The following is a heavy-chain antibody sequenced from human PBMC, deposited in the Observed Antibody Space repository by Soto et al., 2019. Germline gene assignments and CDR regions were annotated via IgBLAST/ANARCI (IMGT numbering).Heavy chain of an antibody. D-gene: IGHD6-6*01. CDR2: IYWNDDK. J-gene: IGHJ4*02. CDR1: GFSLSTSGVG. V-gene: IGHV2-5*01. CDR3: AHSGLVGWQLGWGGVDY. Sequence: QITLKESGPTLVKPTQTLTLTCTFSGFSLSTSGVGVGWIRQPPGKALEWLALIYWNDDKRYSPSLKSRLTITKDTSKNQVVLTMTNIDPVDTATYYCAHSGLVGWQLGWGGVDYWGQGTLVTVSS.